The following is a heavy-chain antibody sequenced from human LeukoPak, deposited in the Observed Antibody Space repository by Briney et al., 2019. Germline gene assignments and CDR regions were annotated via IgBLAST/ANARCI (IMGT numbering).Heavy chain of an antibody. CDR3: ARGDYSSSYYMDV. CDR1: GYTFTDYY. CDR2: INPNSGNT. J-gene: IGHJ6*03. Sequence: ASVKVSCKASGYTFTDYYMHWVRQAPGQGLEWMGWINPNSGNTGYAQKFQGRVTITRNTSISTAYMELSSLRSEDTAVYYCARGDYSSSYYMDVWGKGTTVTVSS. V-gene: IGHV1-8*03. D-gene: IGHD6-13*01.